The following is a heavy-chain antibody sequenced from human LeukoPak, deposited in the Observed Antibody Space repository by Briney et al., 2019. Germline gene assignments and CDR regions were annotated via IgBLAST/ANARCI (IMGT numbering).Heavy chain of an antibody. CDR3: ARARGFGELWDSYFDY. CDR1: GGSISSGDYY. Sequence: PSQTLSLTCTVSGGSISSGDYYWSWIRQPPGKGLEWIGYIYYSGSTYYNPSLKSRVTISVDTSKNQFSLKLSSVTAADTAVYYCARARGFGELWDSYFDYWGQGTLVTVSS. D-gene: IGHD3-10*01. CDR2: IYYSGST. V-gene: IGHV4-30-4*01. J-gene: IGHJ4*02.